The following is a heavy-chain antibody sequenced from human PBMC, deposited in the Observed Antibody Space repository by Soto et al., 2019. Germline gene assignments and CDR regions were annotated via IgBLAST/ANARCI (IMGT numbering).Heavy chain of an antibody. CDR3: ARDAVELPEVNVGVFGF. CDR2: FSGSGDST. V-gene: IGHV3-23*01. CDR1: GFTFSNYA. Sequence: GGSLRLSCAASGFTFSNYAMSWVRQAPGKGLEWVSAFSGSGDSTFYADSVKGRFTVSRDNSKKTLYLQLNSLRDEDTAVYYCARDAVELPEVNVGVFGFWGRGTLVTVSS. D-gene: IGHD2-2*01. J-gene: IGHJ4*02.